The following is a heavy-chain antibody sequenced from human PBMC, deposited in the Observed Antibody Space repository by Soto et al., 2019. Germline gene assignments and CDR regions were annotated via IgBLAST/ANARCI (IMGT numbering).Heavy chain of an antibody. CDR1: GFTFGSYS. V-gene: IGHV3-21*01. D-gene: IGHD2-15*01. J-gene: IGHJ4*02. Sequence: GGSLRLSCAASGFTFGSYSMNWVRQAPGKGLEWVSSISSSSSYIYYADSVKGRFTISRDNAKNSLYLQMNSLRAEDTAVYYCARDSLREASPAIVVVVAATSFDYWGQGTLVTVSS. CDR2: ISSSSSYI. CDR3: ARDSLREASPAIVVVVAATSFDY.